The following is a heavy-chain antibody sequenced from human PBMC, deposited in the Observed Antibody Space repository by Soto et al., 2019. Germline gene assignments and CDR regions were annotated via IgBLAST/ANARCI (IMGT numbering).Heavy chain of an antibody. D-gene: IGHD2-15*01. J-gene: IGHJ4*02. V-gene: IGHV3-48*01. CDR2: ISSSSTAL. CDR3: ARDREYCSGGSCYETGSDY. Sequence: EVQLVESGGGLVQPGGSLRLSCVVSGFSFSSYSMNWVRQAPGKGLEWVSSISSSSTALYYADSVKGRFTISRDNAKNSLYLQMNSLGVEDTAVYYCARDREYCSGGSCYETGSDYWGQGTLVTVSS. CDR1: GFSFSSYS.